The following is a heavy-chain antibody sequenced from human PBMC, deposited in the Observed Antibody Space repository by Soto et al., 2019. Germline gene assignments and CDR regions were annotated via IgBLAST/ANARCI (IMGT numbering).Heavy chain of an antibody. CDR3: ARNFYDTGNHYARIDY. CDR2: IDWDDDK. J-gene: IGHJ4*02. CDR1: GFSFSTSVMC. V-gene: IGHV2-70*01. D-gene: IGHD3-22*01. Sequence: TLSLTCTFSGFSFSTSVMCVSWIRQPPGKALEWLALIDWDDDKFYLTSLKTRLTISRDTSKNQVVLTMTNMDPLDTATYYCARNFYDTGNHYARIDYWGPGTLVTVSS.